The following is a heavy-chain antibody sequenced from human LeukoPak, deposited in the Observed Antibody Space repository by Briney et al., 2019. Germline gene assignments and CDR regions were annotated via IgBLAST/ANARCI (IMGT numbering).Heavy chain of an antibody. CDR2: ISSSGSTI. Sequence: GGSLRLSCAASGFTFSDYYMSWIRQAPGKGLEWVSYISSSGSTIYYADSMKGRFTISRDNAKNSLYLQMNSLRAEDTAVYYCARDRYYYDSSGYLYYFDYWGQGTLVTVSS. D-gene: IGHD3-22*01. CDR3: ARDRYYYDSSGYLYYFDY. J-gene: IGHJ4*02. CDR1: GFTFSDYY. V-gene: IGHV3-11*01.